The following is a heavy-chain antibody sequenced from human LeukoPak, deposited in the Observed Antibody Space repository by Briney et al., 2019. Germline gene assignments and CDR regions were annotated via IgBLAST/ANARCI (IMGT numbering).Heavy chain of an antibody. Sequence: MTSETLSLTCTVSGYSISSGYYWGWIRQPPGKGLEWIGSIYHSGSTYYNPSLKSRVTISVDTSKNQFSLKLSSVTAADTAVYYCARGIQLWSRNFDYWGQGTLVTVSS. J-gene: IGHJ4*02. V-gene: IGHV4-38-2*02. CDR1: GYSISSGYY. CDR3: ARGIQLWSRNFDY. CDR2: IYHSGST. D-gene: IGHD5-18*01.